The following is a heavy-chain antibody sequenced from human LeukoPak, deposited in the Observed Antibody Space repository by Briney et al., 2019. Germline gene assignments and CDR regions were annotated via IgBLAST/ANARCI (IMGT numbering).Heavy chain of an antibody. J-gene: IGHJ3*01. CDR1: GFTFDDYG. D-gene: IGHD1-26*01. CDR3: AKVHLRIEIYAFDV. Sequence: PGGSLRLSCAASGFTFDDYGMSWVRQAPGKGLEWVSGINWNGGSTGYADSVKGRFTISRDNSKNTLFLQMNSLRVEDTAVYYCAKVHLRIEIYAFDVWGQGTMVTVSS. V-gene: IGHV3-20*04. CDR2: INWNGGST.